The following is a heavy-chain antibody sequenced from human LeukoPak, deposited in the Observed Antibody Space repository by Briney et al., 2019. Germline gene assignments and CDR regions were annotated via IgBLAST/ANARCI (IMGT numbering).Heavy chain of an antibody. CDR1: GGSISSYY. V-gene: IGHV4-59*01. J-gene: IGHJ6*04. Sequence: SETLSLTCTVSGGSISSYYWSWIRQPPGKGLEWIGYIYYSGSTNYNPSLKSRVTISVDTSKNQFSLKLSSVTAADMAVYYCARDPSEGMDVWGKGTTVTVSS. CDR3: ARDPSEGMDV. CDR2: IYYSGST.